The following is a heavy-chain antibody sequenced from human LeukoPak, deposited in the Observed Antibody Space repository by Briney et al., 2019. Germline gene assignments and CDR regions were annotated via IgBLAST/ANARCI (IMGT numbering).Heavy chain of an antibody. Sequence: GGSLRLSCAASGFTFSNAWMSWVRQAPGKGLEWVGRIKSKTDGGTTDYAAPVKGRFTISRDDSKNTLYLQMNSLKTEDTAVYYCTTVGSGYFEGWFDPRGQGTLVTVSS. CDR2: IKSKTDGGTT. CDR1: GFTFSNAW. V-gene: IGHV3-15*01. CDR3: TTVGSGYFEGWFDP. D-gene: IGHD3-3*01. J-gene: IGHJ5*02.